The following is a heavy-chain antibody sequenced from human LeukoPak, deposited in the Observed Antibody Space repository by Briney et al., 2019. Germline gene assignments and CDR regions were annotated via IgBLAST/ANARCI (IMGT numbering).Heavy chain of an antibody. CDR1: GFTFDDYA. Sequence: GRSLRLSCAASGFTFDDYAVHWVQQAPGKGLEWVSGISWNSGSIGYADSVKGRFTISRDNAKNSLYLQMNSLRAEDTALYYCAKDFEYSSSTGPFDYWGQGTLVTVSS. V-gene: IGHV3-9*01. CDR3: AKDFEYSSSTGPFDY. J-gene: IGHJ4*02. D-gene: IGHD6-6*01. CDR2: ISWNSGSI.